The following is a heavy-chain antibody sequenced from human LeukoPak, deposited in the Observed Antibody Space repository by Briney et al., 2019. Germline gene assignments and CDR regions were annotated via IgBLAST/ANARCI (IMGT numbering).Heavy chain of an antibody. CDR3: ARSFDNYYYYHMDV. D-gene: IGHD3-16*01. Sequence: GGSLRLSCAVSGVPFSSYAMNWVHQAPGKGLEWVSSISSSSSYIYYADSVKGRFTSSRDNAKNSLYLQMNSLRAEDTAVYYCARSFDNYYYYHMDVRGKGTTVTVSS. J-gene: IGHJ6*04. CDR2: ISSSSSYI. V-gene: IGHV3-21*01. CDR1: GVPFSSYA.